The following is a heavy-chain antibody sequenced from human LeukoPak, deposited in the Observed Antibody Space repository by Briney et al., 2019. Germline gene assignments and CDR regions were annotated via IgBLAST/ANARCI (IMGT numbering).Heavy chain of an antibody. CDR1: GGSISSTNW. J-gene: IGHJ6*02. V-gene: IGHV4-4*02. Sequence: SETLSLTCGVSGGSISSTNWWTWIRQPPGKGLEWIGEVHLDGRTNYNPSLESRLTMSVDLSENHISLKLTSVTAADTAVYYCATAPILRGEGGEHYKYGMDVWGQGTTAIVSS. D-gene: IGHD2-2*02. CDR2: VHLDGRT. CDR3: ATAPILRGEGGEHYKYGMDV.